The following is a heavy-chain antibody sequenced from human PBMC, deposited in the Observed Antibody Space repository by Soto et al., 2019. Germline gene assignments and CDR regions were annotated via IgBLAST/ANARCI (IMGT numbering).Heavy chain of an antibody. D-gene: IGHD3-16*01. CDR1: GFTFSRYW. CDR3: ARDVYHYNGGFYDTRRGEA. CDR2: IKEDGSEK. J-gene: IGHJ5*02. Sequence: EVQLVESGGGLVQPGGSLRLSCAASGFTFSRYWMSWVRQAPGKGLEWVANIKEDGSEKYYVDSVKDRFTISRDNAKNDLTLQMNRLQREDTAVYSCARDVYHYNGGFYDTRRGEAWSQRTLVSV. V-gene: IGHV3-7*01.